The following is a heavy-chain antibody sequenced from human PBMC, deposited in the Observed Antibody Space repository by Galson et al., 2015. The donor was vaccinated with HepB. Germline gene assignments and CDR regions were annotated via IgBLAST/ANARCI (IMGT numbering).Heavy chain of an antibody. CDR2: NYPGDSDA. CDR1: GYSFTSYW. Sequence: QSGAAVKKPGESLKISCMGSGYSFTSYWIGWVSQMPGKGVEWMGINYPGDSDARYSPSFQGQVTISADKSISTAYLQWSSLKASDTAMSYCAGHLGFSYYSNYRGMDVWGQGTTVTVSS. D-gene: IGHD4-11*01. CDR3: AGHLGFSYYSNYRGMDV. V-gene: IGHV5-51*01. J-gene: IGHJ6*02.